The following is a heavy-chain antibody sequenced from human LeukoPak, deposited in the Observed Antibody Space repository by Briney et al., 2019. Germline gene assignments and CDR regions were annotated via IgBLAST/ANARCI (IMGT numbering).Heavy chain of an antibody. Sequence: ASVKVSCKASGYTFTGYYMHWVRQAPGQGLEWMGWINPNSGGTNYAQKFQGRVTMTRDTSISTAYMELSRLRSDDTAVYYCARLYYDYVWGSYRYTDWFDPWGQGTLVTVSS. V-gene: IGHV1-2*02. CDR1: GYTFTGYY. D-gene: IGHD3-16*02. CDR3: ARLYYDYVWGSYRYTDWFDP. J-gene: IGHJ5*02. CDR2: INPNSGGT.